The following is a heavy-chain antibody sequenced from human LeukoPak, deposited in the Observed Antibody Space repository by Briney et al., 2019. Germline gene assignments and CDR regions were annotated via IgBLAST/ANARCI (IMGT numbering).Heavy chain of an antibody. Sequence: SETLSLTCTVSGGSISSSSYYWGWIRQPPGKGLEWIGSIYYSGSTYYNPSLKSRVTISVDTSKNQFSLKLSSVTAADTAVYYCARVTYYDSSGYYVRGSVRFDPWGQGTLVTVSS. CDR1: GGSISSSSYY. CDR3: ARVTYYDSSGYYVRGSVRFDP. J-gene: IGHJ5*02. V-gene: IGHV4-39*07. CDR2: IYYSGST. D-gene: IGHD3-22*01.